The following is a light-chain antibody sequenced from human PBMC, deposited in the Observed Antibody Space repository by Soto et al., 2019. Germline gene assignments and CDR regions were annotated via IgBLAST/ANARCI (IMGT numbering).Light chain of an antibody. J-gene: IGKJ4*01. Sequence: DIQLTQSPSFLSASVGDRVTITCRASQGISNFLACYQQKPGKAPKLLIYTASTLQDHVPSRFSGSGSGTDFTLTISSLQPEDLATYYCQHLNAYPLNCGGGTKVDIK. CDR1: QGISNF. CDR2: TAS. CDR3: QHLNAYPLN. V-gene: IGKV1-9*01.